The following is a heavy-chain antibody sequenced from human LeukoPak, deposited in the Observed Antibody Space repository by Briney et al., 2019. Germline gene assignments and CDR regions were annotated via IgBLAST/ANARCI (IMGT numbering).Heavy chain of an antibody. V-gene: IGHV3-15*01. CDR2: IKSETDGGTT. CDR3: TSALQDGMRYFDWFLDHYGVDV. J-gene: IGHJ6*02. CDR1: GFTFDNAW. Sequence: GGSLRLSCRASGFTFDNAWMSWVRQAPGKGLEWVGRIKSETDGGTTDYAAPVKGRFTILRDDSKDTLSLQMNSLKTEDTAVYYCTSALQDGMRYFDWFLDHYGVDVWGQGTTVTVSS. D-gene: IGHD3-9*01.